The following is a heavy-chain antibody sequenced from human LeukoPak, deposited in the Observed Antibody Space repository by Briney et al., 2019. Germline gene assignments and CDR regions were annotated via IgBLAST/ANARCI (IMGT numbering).Heavy chain of an antibody. J-gene: IGHJ4*02. D-gene: IGHD3-9*01. Sequence: GGSLRLSCSASGFTFSNFAMSWVRQAPGKGLEWVSGISGSGIRTFSADSVKGRFTISRDNSKNTLYLQIHSLRAEDTAVYYCAKSINFTGYSSWDYWGRGTLVTVSS. CDR3: AKSINFTGYSSWDY. V-gene: IGHV3-23*01. CDR1: GFTFSNFA. CDR2: ISGSGIRT.